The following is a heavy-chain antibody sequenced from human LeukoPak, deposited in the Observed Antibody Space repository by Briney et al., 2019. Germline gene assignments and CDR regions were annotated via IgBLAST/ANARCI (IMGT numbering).Heavy chain of an antibody. J-gene: IGHJ6*03. CDR2: IYHSGST. Sequence: SETLSLTCTVSGYSISSGYYWGWIRQPPGKGLEWIGSIYHSGSTHYNPSLKRRVTISVDTSKNHFSLNLRSVTAADTAVYYCARDETYTSDWQPNHYYYYMGVWGKGTTVTVSS. CDR3: ARDETYTSDWQPNHYYYYMGV. V-gene: IGHV4-38-2*02. CDR1: GYSISSGYY. D-gene: IGHD6-19*01.